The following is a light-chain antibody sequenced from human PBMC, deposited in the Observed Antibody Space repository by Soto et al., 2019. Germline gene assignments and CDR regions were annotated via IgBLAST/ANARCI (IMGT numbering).Light chain of an antibody. CDR3: QQYGRSPWT. Sequence: EIVLTQSPGTLSLSPGERATLSCRASQSVSSSYLAWYQQKPGQAPRILIYGASSRATGIPDRFSGSGSGTDFTLTISRLEPEDFAVYYCQQYGRSPWTFGQGTKVEI. J-gene: IGKJ1*01. CDR2: GAS. CDR1: QSVSSSY. V-gene: IGKV3-20*01.